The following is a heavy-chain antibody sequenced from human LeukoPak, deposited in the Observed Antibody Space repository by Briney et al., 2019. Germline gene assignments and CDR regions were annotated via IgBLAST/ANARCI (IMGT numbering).Heavy chain of an antibody. CDR1: GYTFTNYF. Sequence: ASVKVSCKASGYTFTNYFMHWVRLAPGQGLVWVGIINPSGSSTNYAQKFQGRVTMTTDTSKSTVYMELRSLRSEDTAAYYCARVSGYCSGGTCYGSPSHGLDVWGQGTPVTVSS. D-gene: IGHD2-15*01. J-gene: IGHJ6*02. V-gene: IGHV1-46*01. CDR2: INPSGSST. CDR3: ARVSGYCSGGTCYGSPSHGLDV.